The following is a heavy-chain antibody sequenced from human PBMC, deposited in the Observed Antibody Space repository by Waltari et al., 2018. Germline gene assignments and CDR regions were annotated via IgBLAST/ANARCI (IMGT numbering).Heavy chain of an antibody. CDR2: MNPNSVNT. J-gene: IGHJ3*02. V-gene: IGHV1-8*03. CDR3: ARGRDGYTRGAFDI. CDR1: GYTFTSYD. D-gene: IGHD5-12*01. Sequence: QVQLVQSGAEVKKPGASVKVSCKASGYTFTSYDINWVRQATGQGLEWMGWMNPNSVNTGYAQKCQGIVTITRNTSISTAYMELCSLRSEDTAVYYCARGRDGYTRGAFDIWGQGTMVTVSS.